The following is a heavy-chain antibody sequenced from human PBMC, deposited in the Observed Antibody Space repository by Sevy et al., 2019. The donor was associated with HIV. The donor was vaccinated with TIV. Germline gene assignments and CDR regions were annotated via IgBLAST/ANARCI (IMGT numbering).Heavy chain of an antibody. CDR2: ISFDGSHK. Sequence: GGSLRLSCVASGFTFSTYGMHWVRQAPGKGLEWVSVISFDGSHKYYADSVKGRCTVSRDNSKNTLNLQMNSLRAEDTAVYYCARDLRPHLLYSDFWSGYSGMDVWGQGTTVTVSS. J-gene: IGHJ6*02. CDR3: ARDLRPHLLYSDFWSGYSGMDV. V-gene: IGHV3-30*03. D-gene: IGHD3-3*01. CDR1: GFTFSTYG.